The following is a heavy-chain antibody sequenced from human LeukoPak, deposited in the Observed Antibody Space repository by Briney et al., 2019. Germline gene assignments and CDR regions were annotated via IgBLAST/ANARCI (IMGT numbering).Heavy chain of an antibody. CDR1: GGSISSGDYC. V-gene: IGHV4-30-4*08. J-gene: IGHJ4*02. Sequence: SETLSLTCTVSGGSISSGDYCWSWIRQPPGKGLEWIGYIYYSGSTYYNPSLKSRVTISVDTSKNQFSLKLSSVTAADTAVYYCARGRVAVAGKAWDYWGQGTLVTVSS. CDR2: IYYSGST. CDR3: ARGRVAVAGKAWDY. D-gene: IGHD6-19*01.